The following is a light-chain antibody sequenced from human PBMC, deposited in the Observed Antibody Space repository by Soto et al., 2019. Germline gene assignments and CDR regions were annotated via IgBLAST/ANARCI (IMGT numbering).Light chain of an antibody. CDR2: DVS. CDR3: SSYTSSITLL. Sequence: QSALTQPASVSGSPGQSITFSCTGTSNDIGGYNYVPWYQQHPGKAPKLMIFDVSNRPSGVSYRFSGSKSGNTASLTISGLQAEDEADYYCSSYTSSITLLFGGGTKVTVL. J-gene: IGLJ2*01. CDR1: SNDIGGYNY. V-gene: IGLV2-14*01.